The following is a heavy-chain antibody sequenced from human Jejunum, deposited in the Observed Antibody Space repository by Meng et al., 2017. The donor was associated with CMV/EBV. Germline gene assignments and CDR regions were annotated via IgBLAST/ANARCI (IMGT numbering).Heavy chain of an antibody. J-gene: IGHJ6*02. V-gene: IGHV4-59*12. CDR3: ARRHFGYYAMDV. Sequence: STVSGGSISSSSWSWIRQPPGKGLEWIAYIYYSGRTSYNPSLKSRVTISVDTSKNQFSLKLSSVTAADTAVYYCARRHFGYYAMDVWGQGTTVTVSS. CDR1: GGSISSSS. CDR2: IYYSGRT. D-gene: IGHD3-10*01.